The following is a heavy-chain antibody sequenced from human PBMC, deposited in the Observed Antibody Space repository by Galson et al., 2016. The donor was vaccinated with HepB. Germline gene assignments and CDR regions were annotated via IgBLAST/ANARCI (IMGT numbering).Heavy chain of an antibody. Sequence: SLRLSCAASGFTFSSYAVSWVRQAPGKGLEWVSVISGGGGSTYYADSVKGRFIISRDNSKNTLYLQMNSLRAEDTAVYYCAKEGTIFGVVPYGMDVWGQGTKVIVSS. CDR1: GFTFSSYA. D-gene: IGHD3-3*01. V-gene: IGHV3-23*01. CDR3: AKEGTIFGVVPYGMDV. CDR2: ISGGGGST. J-gene: IGHJ6*02.